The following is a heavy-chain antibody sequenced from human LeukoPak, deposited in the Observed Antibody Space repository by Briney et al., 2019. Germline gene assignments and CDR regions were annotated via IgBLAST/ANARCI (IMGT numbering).Heavy chain of an antibody. J-gene: IGHJ4*02. CDR1: GFTFSNYA. Sequence: PGGSLRLSCAASGFTFSNYAMSWVRQAPGKGLAWVSAISDSGGATNCADSVKGRFTISRDNSKNTLYLQMNSLRAEDTAVYYCAKRSCSGGSCNFDYWGQGTLVTVSS. CDR3: AKRSCSGGSCNFDY. CDR2: ISDSGGAT. V-gene: IGHV3-23*01. D-gene: IGHD2-15*01.